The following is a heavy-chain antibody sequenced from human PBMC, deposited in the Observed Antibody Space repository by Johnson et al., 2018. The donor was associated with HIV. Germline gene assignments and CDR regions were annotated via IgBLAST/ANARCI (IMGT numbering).Heavy chain of an antibody. V-gene: IGHV3-30*04. CDR1: GFTFSSYA. CDR2: MSYDGSSK. CDR3: AKDLSGYSYGYGAFDI. D-gene: IGHD5-18*01. J-gene: IGHJ3*02. Sequence: QVQLVESGGGVVQPGRSLRLSCAASGFTFSSYAMHWVRQAPGKGLEWVAVMSYDGSSKYYADSVKGRFTISRDNSRNTLYLQMNSLRAEDTAVYYCAKDLSGYSYGYGAFDIWGQGTMVTVSS.